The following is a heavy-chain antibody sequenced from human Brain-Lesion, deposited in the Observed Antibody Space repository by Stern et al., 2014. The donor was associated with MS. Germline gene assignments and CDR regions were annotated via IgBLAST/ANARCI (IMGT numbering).Heavy chain of an antibody. Sequence: VQLVESGPGLVKPSETLSLTCTVSGGSISSSTYYWAWIRQPPGKGLEWIGNIYYSGFTYYNPSLKSRVPISVDMSKNQFSLKLSSVTAADTAIYYCARHDSVPRPSQLYSARDRGPGYFDYWGQGTLVTVS. CDR1: GGSISSSTYY. CDR3: ARHDSVPRPSQLYSARDRGPGYFDY. D-gene: IGHD1-26*01. CDR2: IYYSGFT. J-gene: IGHJ4*02. V-gene: IGHV4-39*01.